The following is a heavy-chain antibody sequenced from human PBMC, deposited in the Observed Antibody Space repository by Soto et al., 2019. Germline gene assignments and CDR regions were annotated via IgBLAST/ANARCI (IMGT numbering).Heavy chain of an antibody. D-gene: IGHD5-18*01. CDR2: INPNSGGT. J-gene: IGHJ4*02. CDR1: GYTFTGYY. Sequence: GASVKVSCKASGYTFTGYYMHWVRQAPGQGLEWMGWINPNSGGTNYAQKFQGWVTMTRDTSISTAYMELSRLRSDDTAVYYCASVGHSYGYYYFDYWGQGTLVTVSS. CDR3: ASVGHSYGYYYFDY. V-gene: IGHV1-2*04.